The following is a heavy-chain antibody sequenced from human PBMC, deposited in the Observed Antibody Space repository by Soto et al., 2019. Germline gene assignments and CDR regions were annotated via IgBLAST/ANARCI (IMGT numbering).Heavy chain of an antibody. CDR3: ARGGLPLTPAFDY. CDR2: IIPIFGTA. CDR1: GGTFSSYA. V-gene: IGHV1-69*06. J-gene: IGHJ4*02. Sequence: SVKVSCKASGGTFSSYAISWVRQAPGQGLEWMGGIIPIFGTANYAQKSQGRVTITADKSTSAAYMELSSLRSEDTAVYYCARGGLPLTPAFDYWGQGTLVTVSS. D-gene: IGHD3-16*01.